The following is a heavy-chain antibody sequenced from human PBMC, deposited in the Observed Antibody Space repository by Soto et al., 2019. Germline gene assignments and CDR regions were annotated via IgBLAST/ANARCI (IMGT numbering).Heavy chain of an antibody. D-gene: IGHD6-19*01. CDR3: ARESRPTAVAGDYYCYGMDV. CDR1: GGSISSGGCY. J-gene: IGHJ6*01. Sequence: SETLSLPCTVSGGSISSGGCYWSCIRKDPGKGLQWIGYIYYSGSTYYNTPLQTRVTISVDTSKSQFSLKLSSVTAAATAVYYCARESRPTAVAGDYYCYGMDVWRQGTTVTVSS. V-gene: IGHV4-31*03. CDR2: IYYSGST.